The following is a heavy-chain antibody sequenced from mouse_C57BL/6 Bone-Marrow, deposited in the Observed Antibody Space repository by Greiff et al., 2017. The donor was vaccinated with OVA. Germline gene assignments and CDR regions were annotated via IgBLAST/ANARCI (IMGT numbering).Heavy chain of an antibody. CDR2: IWTGGGT. J-gene: IGHJ2*01. V-gene: IGHV2-9-1*01. CDR1: GFSLTSSA. Sequence: VKLVESGPGLVAPSQSLSITCTVSGFSLTSSAISWVRQPPGKGLEWLGVIWTGGGTNYNSALKSRLSISKDNSKSQVFLKMNSLQTDDTARYYCARADYDRGVYYFDYWGQGTTLTVSS. D-gene: IGHD2-4*01. CDR3: ARADYDRGVYYFDY.